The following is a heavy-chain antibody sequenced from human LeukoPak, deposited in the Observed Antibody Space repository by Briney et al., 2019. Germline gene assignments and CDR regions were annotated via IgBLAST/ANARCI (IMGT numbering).Heavy chain of an antibody. D-gene: IGHD3-16*01. CDR2: IYHSGST. CDR3: ARDWRSSYYYYYYYMDV. J-gene: IGHJ6*03. Sequence: SETLSLTCTVSGYSISSGYYWGWIRQPPGKGLELIGSIYHSGSTYYNPSLKSRVTISVDTSKNQFSLKLSSVTAADTAVYYCARDWRSSYYYYYYYMDVWGKGTTVTVSS. V-gene: IGHV4-38-2*02. CDR1: GYSISSGYY.